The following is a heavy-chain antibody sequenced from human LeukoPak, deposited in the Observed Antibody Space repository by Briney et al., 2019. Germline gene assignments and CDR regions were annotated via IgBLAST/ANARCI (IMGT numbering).Heavy chain of an antibody. Sequence: PGGSLRLSCAASGCTFSSYAMSWVRQAPGQGLEWVSASSGSGGSTYYADSAKGRFTTSRDNSKNTLYLQMHSPIAEDTAVYYCAKRGYSGSYYVDYWGQGTLVTVSS. CDR3: AKRGYSGSYYVDY. CDR2: SSGSGGST. CDR1: GCTFSSYA. J-gene: IGHJ4*02. D-gene: IGHD1-26*01. V-gene: IGHV3-23*01.